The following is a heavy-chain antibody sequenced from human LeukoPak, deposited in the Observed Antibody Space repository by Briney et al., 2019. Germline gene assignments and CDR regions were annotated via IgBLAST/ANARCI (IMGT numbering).Heavy chain of an antibody. CDR3: ARDVRGGSGSYYGGVDY. CDR2: ICYDGSNK. J-gene: IGHJ4*02. Sequence: GGSLRLSCAASGFTFSSYGMHWVRQAPGKGVEGVAVICYDGSNKYYADSVKGRLTISRDNSKNTLYLQMNSLRAEDTAVYYCARDVRGGSGSYYGGVDYWGQGTLVTVSS. D-gene: IGHD3-10*01. V-gene: IGHV3-33*01. CDR1: GFTFSSYG.